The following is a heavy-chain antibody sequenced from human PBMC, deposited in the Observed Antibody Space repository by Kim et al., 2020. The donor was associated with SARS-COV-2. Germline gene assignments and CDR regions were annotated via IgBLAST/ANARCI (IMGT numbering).Heavy chain of an antibody. V-gene: IGHV3-30*18. Sequence: GGSLRLSCAASGFTFSSYGMHWVRQAPGKGLEWVAVISYDGSNKYYADSVKGRFTISRDNSKNTLYLQMNSLRAEDTAVYYCAKDRLQLRYFDWLSHWGQGTLVTVSS. CDR3: AKDRLQLRYFDWLSH. D-gene: IGHD3-9*01. J-gene: IGHJ4*02. CDR1: GFTFSSYG. CDR2: ISYDGSNK.